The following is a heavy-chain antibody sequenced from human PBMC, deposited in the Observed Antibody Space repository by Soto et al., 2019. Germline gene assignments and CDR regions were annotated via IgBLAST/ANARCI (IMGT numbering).Heavy chain of an antibody. Sequence: PSETLSLTCTVSGGSISSYYWSWIRQPPGKGLEWIGYIYYSGSTNYNPSLKSRVTISVDTSKNQFSLKLSSVTAADTAVYYCARHVSSRAELDYWGQGTLVNVS. CDR1: GGSISSYY. CDR2: IYYSGST. D-gene: IGHD6-13*01. CDR3: ARHVSSRAELDY. V-gene: IGHV4-59*08. J-gene: IGHJ4*02.